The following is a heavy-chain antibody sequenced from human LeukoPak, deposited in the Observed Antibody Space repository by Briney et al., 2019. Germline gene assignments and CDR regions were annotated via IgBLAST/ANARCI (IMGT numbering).Heavy chain of an antibody. J-gene: IGHJ6*02. Sequence: GRSLRLSCTASGFTFGDYAMSWVRQAPGKGLEWVGFIRSKAYGGTTEYAASVKGRFTISRDDSKSIAYLQMNSLKTEDTAVYYCTRDGIVVVPAAYYYYGMDVWGQGTTVTVSS. CDR2: IRSKAYGGTT. CDR1: GFTFGDYA. V-gene: IGHV3-49*04. D-gene: IGHD2-2*01. CDR3: TRDGIVVVPAAYYYYGMDV.